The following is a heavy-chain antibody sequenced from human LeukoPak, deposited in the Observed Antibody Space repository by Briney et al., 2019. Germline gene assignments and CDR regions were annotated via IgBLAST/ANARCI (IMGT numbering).Heavy chain of an antibody. CDR3: ARGCGSGRYGLPFDS. V-gene: IGHV3-7*01. D-gene: IGHD6-25*01. CDR1: RFIFSNYW. CDR2: MKQDGREK. J-gene: IGHJ4*02. Sequence: PGGSLRLSCVASRFIFSNYWMSWVRQVPGKGLEWVANMKQDGREKYLVDSVKGRFTISRDNAKNSVYLQMNSLTDEDRGVYYCARGCGSGRYGLPFDSWGQGTLVTVSS.